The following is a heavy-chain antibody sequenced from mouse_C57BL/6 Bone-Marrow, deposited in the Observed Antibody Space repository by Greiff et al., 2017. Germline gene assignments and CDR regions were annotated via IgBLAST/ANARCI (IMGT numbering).Heavy chain of an antibody. CDR2: IDPETGGT. CDR3: TASYYGSSYEYFDV. Sequence: QVQLQQSGAELVRPGASVTLSCKASGYTFTDYEMHWVKQTPVHGLEWIGAIDPETGGTAYNQKFKGKVILTADKSSSTAYMELRSLTSEDSAVYYCTASYYGSSYEYFDVWGTGTTVTVSS. CDR1: GYTFTDYE. J-gene: IGHJ1*03. D-gene: IGHD1-1*01. V-gene: IGHV1-15*01.